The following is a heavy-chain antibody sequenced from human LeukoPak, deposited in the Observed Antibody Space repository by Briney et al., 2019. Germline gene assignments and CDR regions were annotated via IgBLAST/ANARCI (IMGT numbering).Heavy chain of an antibody. J-gene: IGHJ4*02. Sequence: PGGSLRLSCAASGFTVSSNYMSWVRQAPGKGLEWVSVIYSGGSTYYADAGKGRFTISRDNSKDTLYLQMNSLRAEETVVYYCASEKDANFDYWGQGTLVTVSS. CDR3: ASEKDANFDY. CDR1: GFTVSSNY. CDR2: IYSGGST. V-gene: IGHV3-66*01.